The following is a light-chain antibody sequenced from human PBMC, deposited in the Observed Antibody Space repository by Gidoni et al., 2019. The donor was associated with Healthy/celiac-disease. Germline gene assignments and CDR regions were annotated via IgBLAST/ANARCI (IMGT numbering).Light chain of an antibody. V-gene: IGKV1-39*01. Sequence: DIQMTQSPSSLSASVGDSVTITCRASQSISSYLNWHQQKPGKAPKLLIYAASSLQSGVPSRFSGSGSGTDFTLTISSLQAVDFATCYGQQSYSTVTFGQGTRLEIK. CDR3: QQSYSTVT. CDR1: QSISSY. CDR2: AAS. J-gene: IGKJ5*01.